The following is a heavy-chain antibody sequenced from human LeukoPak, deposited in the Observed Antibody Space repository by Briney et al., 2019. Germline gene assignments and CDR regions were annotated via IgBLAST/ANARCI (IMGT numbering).Heavy chain of an antibody. J-gene: IGHJ6*03. CDR3: ARGLRGFGLRYSYYYSMDV. D-gene: IGHD3-10*01. CDR2: MNPNSGNT. Sequence: ASVKVSCNASGYTFTSYDINWVRQASGQGLEWMGWMNPNSGNTGYAQKFKGRVTMTKNTSISTAYMELSSLRSEDTAVYYCARGLRGFGLRYSYYYSMDVWGKGTTVTISS. V-gene: IGHV1-8*01. CDR1: GYTFTSYD.